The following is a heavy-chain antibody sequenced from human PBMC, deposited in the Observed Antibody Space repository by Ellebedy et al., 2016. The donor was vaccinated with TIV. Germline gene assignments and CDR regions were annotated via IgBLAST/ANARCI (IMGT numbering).Heavy chain of an antibody. CDR2: ISYDGSNK. CDR3: ARDRVHYAHFDY. V-gene: IGHV3-30-3*01. J-gene: IGHJ4*02. CDR1: GFIFSSYA. Sequence: GESLKISCAASGFIFSSYAMHWVHQAPGKGLEWVAVISYDGSNKYYADSVKGRFTISRDNSKNTLYLQMNSLRAEDTAVYYCARDRVHYAHFDYWGQGTLVTVSS. D-gene: IGHD4-17*01.